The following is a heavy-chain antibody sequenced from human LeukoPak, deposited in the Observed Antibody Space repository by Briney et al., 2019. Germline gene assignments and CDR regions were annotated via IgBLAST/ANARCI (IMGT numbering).Heavy chain of an antibody. CDR1: GFTFSSCG. D-gene: IGHD2-15*01. J-gene: IGHJ4*02. CDR3: AKQLGYCSDGSCYFPY. Sequence: GGSLRLSCAASGFTFSSCGMTWVRQAPGKGLEWVSSISGSDDGTYYADSVKGRFTISRDNSKNTLYLQMNSLRAEDTAVYYCAKQLGYCSDGSCYFPYWGQGTLVTVSS. V-gene: IGHV3-23*01. CDR2: ISGSDDGT.